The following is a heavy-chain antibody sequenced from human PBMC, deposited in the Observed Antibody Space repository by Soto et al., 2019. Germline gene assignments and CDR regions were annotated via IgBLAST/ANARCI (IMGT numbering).Heavy chain of an antibody. CDR2: ISGSGGST. V-gene: IGHV3-23*01. J-gene: IGHJ4*02. Sequence: EVQLLESGGGLVQPGGSLRLSCAASGFTFSSYAMSWVRQAPGKGLEWVSAISGSGGSTYYADSVKGRFTISRDNSKNTLYLQMNSLRAEDTAVYYFAKDRSITIFGVVSLFDYWGQGTLVTVSS. CDR3: AKDRSITIFGVVSLFDY. CDR1: GFTFSSYA. D-gene: IGHD3-3*01.